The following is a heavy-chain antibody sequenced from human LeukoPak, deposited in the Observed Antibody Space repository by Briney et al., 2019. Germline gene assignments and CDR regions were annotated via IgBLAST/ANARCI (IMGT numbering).Heavy chain of an antibody. Sequence: GGSLRLSCAASGFTFSSYNMNWVRQAPRKGLEWVSSISSSSSYIYYADSVKGRFTISRDNFKNTLYLQANSLRAEDTAVYYCAKDSLPHSRYGSGEWYFDYWGQGTLVTVSS. CDR2: ISSSSSYI. J-gene: IGHJ4*02. CDR1: GFTFSSYN. V-gene: IGHV3-21*04. CDR3: AKDSLPHSRYGSGEWYFDY. D-gene: IGHD3-10*01.